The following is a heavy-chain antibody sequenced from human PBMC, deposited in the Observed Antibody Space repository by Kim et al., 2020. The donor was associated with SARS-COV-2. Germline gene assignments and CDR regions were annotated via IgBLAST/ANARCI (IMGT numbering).Heavy chain of an antibody. CDR3: AIRMLGEEALDI. V-gene: IGHV5-51*01. J-gene: IGHJ3*02. Sequence: GESLKISCRTSGYPFPNHWIAWVRQKPGQGLEWVAVVDPHDSETRYSPPFQGHVTISADMSIATAYLEWRRLEASDTAMYFCAIRMLGEEALDIWGQGTMVTVSS. CDR1: GYPFPNHW. CDR2: VDPHDSET. D-gene: IGHD2-15*01.